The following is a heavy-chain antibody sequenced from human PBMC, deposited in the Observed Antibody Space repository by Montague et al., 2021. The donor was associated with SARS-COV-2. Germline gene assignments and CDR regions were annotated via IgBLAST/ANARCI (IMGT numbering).Heavy chain of an antibody. J-gene: IGHJ3*02. CDR3: AREGAVVGARRTFDI. CDR1: GGSISSRSYY. D-gene: IGHD1-26*01. V-gene: IGHV4-39*07. CDR2: IYYSGNT. Sequence: SETLSLTCTLSGGSISSRSYYWGWIRQPPGKGLEWIGGIYYSGNTYYNPSLKSRVTISVDPSKNQFSLKLTSVTAADTAVYFCAREGAVVGARRTFDIWDQGTMVTVSS.